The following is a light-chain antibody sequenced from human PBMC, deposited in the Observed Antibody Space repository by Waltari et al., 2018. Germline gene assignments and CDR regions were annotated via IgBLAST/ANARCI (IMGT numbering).Light chain of an antibody. J-gene: IGKJ2*01. CDR1: QSISTS. Sequence: DIQMTQSPSSLSASVGDKVTITCRASQSISTSLNWYQQKSRKAPKLVILAASSLQTGVPLRFSGSGSGTDFTLTISSLQLEDFATYYCQQSYSTPMYTFGQGTKLEVK. CDR2: AAS. CDR3: QQSYSTPMYT. V-gene: IGKV1-39*01.